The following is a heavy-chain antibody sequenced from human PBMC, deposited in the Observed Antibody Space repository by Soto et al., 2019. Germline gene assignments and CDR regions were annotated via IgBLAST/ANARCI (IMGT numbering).Heavy chain of an antibody. CDR3: AKELEYDFWSGLMDI. CDR1: GFTFDDYA. V-gene: IGHV3-9*01. Sequence: PGGSLRLSCAASGFTFDDYAMHWVRQAPGKGLEWVSGISWNSGSIGYADSVKGRFTISRDNAKNSLYLQMNSLRAEDTALYYCAKELEYDFWSGLMDIWGQGTLVTVSS. J-gene: IGHJ4*02. CDR2: ISWNSGSI. D-gene: IGHD3-3*01.